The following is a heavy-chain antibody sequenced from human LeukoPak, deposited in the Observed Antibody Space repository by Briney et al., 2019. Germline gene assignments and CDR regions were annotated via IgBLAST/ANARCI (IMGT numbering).Heavy chain of an antibody. Sequence: PSETLSLTCTVSGGSISSSSYYWGWIRQPPGKGLEWIGSIYYSGSTYYNPSLKSRVTISVDTSKNQFSLKLSSVTAADTAVYYCARVRGSKVDYWGQGTLVTVSS. CDR2: IYYSGST. CDR3: ARVRGSKVDY. CDR1: GGSISSSSYY. V-gene: IGHV4-39*07. J-gene: IGHJ4*02. D-gene: IGHD2-15*01.